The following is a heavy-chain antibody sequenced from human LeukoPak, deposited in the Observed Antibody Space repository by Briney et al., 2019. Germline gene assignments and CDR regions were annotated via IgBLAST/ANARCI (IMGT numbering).Heavy chain of an antibody. CDR2: AYHSGST. V-gene: IGHV4-38-2*01. Sequence: SETLSLTCAVSGYPISSGYYWGWIRQPPGKGLEWIGSAYHSGSTYYNPSLKSRVTISVDTSTNQFSLKLTSVTAADTAVYYCARTPFCSSASCSRFEPWGQGTLVTVSS. CDR3: ARTPFCSSASCSRFEP. CDR1: GYPISSGYY. J-gene: IGHJ5*02. D-gene: IGHD2-2*01.